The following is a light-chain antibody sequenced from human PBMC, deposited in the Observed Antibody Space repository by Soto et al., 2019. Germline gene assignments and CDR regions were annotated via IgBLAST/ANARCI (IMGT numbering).Light chain of an antibody. CDR1: SGDVDAFDY. Sequence: QSGLTQPGSVSGSPGQSITISCTGTSGDVDAFDYVSLYQQHPGKAPKLMIFEVSDRPSGVSDRFSGSKSGSTSSLTISGLQAEEEADYFCILFTTSSTQVFAPGRQVTVL. CDR3: ILFTTSSTQV. CDR2: EVS. J-gene: IGLJ1*01. V-gene: IGLV2-14*01.